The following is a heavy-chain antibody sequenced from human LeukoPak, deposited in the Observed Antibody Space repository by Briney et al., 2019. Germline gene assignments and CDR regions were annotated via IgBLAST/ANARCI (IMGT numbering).Heavy chain of an antibody. J-gene: IGHJ5*02. CDR3: ARVAGWHWFDP. CDR1: GFPLRSYG. V-gene: IGHV3-23*01. D-gene: IGHD6-19*01. CDR2: IRPSGDNT. Sequence: GGSLRLSCAASGFPLRSYGMTWVRQAPGRGLEWVSSIRPSGDNTYYGDSVKGRFTISRDNSKNTVYLEMNNMRVDDTAVYYCARVAGWHWFDPWGQGTLVTVSS.